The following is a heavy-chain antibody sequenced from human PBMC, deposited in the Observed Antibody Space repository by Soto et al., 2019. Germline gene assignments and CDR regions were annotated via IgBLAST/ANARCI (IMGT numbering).Heavy chain of an antibody. V-gene: IGHV4-31*03. Sequence: QVQLQESGPGLVKPSQTLSLTCTVSGGSISSGGYYWSWIRQHPGKGLEWIGYIYYSGSTYYNPSLKCRVTISVDTSKNQCSLKLSSVTAADTAVYYCARGELRFWFDPWGQGTLVTVSS. D-gene: IGHD1-26*01. CDR1: GGSISSGGYY. CDR2: IYYSGST. CDR3: ARGELRFWFDP. J-gene: IGHJ5*02.